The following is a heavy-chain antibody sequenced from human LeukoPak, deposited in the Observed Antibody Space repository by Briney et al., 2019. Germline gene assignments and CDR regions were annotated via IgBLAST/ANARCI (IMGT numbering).Heavy chain of an antibody. V-gene: IGHV3-48*04. CDR1: GFTFSSYS. CDR2: ISSSSSTI. J-gene: IGHJ5*02. Sequence: GGSLRLTCAASGFTFSSYSMNWVRQAPGKGLEWVSYISSSSSTIYYADSVKGRFTISRDNAKNSLFLQMNSLRAEDTAVYYCARNPYDFWSGYPENWFDPWGQGTLVTVSS. D-gene: IGHD3-3*01. CDR3: ARNPYDFWSGYPENWFDP.